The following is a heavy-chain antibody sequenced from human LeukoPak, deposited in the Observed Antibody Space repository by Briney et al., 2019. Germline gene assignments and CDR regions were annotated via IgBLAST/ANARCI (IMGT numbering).Heavy chain of an antibody. Sequence: PGGSLRLSCAASGFTFSSYEMNWVRQAPGRGLEWVSHISSGGSTTYYADSVKGRFTISRDNAKNSLYLQMNSLRAEDTAVYYCAKSFLDWGQGTLVTVSS. CDR1: GFTFSSYE. V-gene: IGHV3-48*03. CDR3: AKSFLD. J-gene: IGHJ4*02. D-gene: IGHD3-3*01. CDR2: ISSGGSTT.